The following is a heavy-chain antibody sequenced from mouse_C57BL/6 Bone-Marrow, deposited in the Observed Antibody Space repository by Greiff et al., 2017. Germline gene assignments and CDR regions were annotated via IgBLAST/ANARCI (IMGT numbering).Heavy chain of an antibody. CDR3: ARHPPNDCGAFDV. D-gene: IGHD2-13*01. V-gene: IGHV5-15*01. CDR2: ISNLAYSI. CDR1: GFTFSDYG. J-gene: IGHJ1*03. Sequence: EVKVVESGGGLVQPGGSLKLSCAASGFTFSDYGMAWVRQAPRKGPEWVAFISNLAYSIYSADPVTGRFTISRDKSKNTLYLEMSMLRSEDTAMYYCARHPPNDCGAFDVWGTGTTVTVSS.